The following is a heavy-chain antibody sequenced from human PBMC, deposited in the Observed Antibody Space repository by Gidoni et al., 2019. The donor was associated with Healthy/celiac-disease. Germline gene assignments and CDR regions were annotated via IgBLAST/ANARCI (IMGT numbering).Heavy chain of an antibody. CDR3: ARDKKAGYSYGLNGFDP. D-gene: IGHD5-18*01. Sequence: QVQLVQSGAEVKKPGASVKVSCKASGYTFTSYAMHWVRQAPGQRLEWMGWINAGNGNTKYSQKFQGRVTITRDPSASTAYMELSSLRSEDTAVYYCARDKKAGYSYGLNGFDPWGQGTLVTVSS. J-gene: IGHJ5*02. CDR2: INAGNGNT. V-gene: IGHV1-3*01. CDR1: GYTFTSYA.